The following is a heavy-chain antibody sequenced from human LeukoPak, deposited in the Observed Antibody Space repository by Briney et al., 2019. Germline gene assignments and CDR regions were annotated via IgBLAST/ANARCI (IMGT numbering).Heavy chain of an antibody. J-gene: IGHJ4*02. CDR3: ARRRSYRPKAHFVDY. CDR2: INHSGST. Sequence: SETLSLTCAVYGGSFSGYYWSWIRQPPGKGLEWIGEINHSGSTNYNPSLRSRVTISVDTSKNQFSLKLSSVTAADTAVYYCARRRSYRPKAHFVDYWGQGTLVTVSS. V-gene: IGHV4-34*01. D-gene: IGHD3-10*01. CDR1: GGSFSGYY.